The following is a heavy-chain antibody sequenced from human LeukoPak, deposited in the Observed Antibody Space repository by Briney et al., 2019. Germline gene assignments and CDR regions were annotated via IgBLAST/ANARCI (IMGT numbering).Heavy chain of an antibody. D-gene: IGHD5-24*01. V-gene: IGHV3-48*01. CDR2: ISSSSNTI. CDR1: GFTFSSYS. Sequence: GGSLRLSCAASGFTFSSYSMNWVRQAPGKGLEWVSYISSSSNTIYYADSVKGRFTISRDNAKNSLYLQMNSLRAEDTAVYYCAEMATLPWGQGTLVTVSS. CDR3: AEMATLP. J-gene: IGHJ4*02.